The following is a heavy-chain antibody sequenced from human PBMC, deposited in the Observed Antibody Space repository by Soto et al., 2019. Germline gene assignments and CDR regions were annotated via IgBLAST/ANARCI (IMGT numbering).Heavy chain of an antibody. Sequence: GASVKVSCKASGGTFSSYAISWVRQAPGQGLEWMGRIIPVIGTANYAQKFQGRVTITADESTSTAYMELTSLRSEDTAVYYCARVDMTNVPGSYYYGMDAWGQGTTVTVSS. J-gene: IGHJ6*02. V-gene: IGHV1-69*11. CDR2: IIPVIGTA. CDR1: GGTFSSYA. CDR3: ARVDMTNVPGSYYYGMDA. D-gene: IGHD4-17*01.